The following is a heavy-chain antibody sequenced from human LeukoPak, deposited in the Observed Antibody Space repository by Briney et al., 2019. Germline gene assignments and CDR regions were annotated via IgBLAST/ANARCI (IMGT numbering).Heavy chain of an antibody. V-gene: IGHV3-7*01. CDR1: GFAFSDFL. CDR2: IRRDGNAR. Sequence: PGGSLRLSCAASGFAFSDFLMSWVRQAPGKGLEWVANIRRDGNARNYVPSVRGRFTISRDNAKNSLYLQMNSLTVEDTAVYHCATSHDSAGNDWGQGTLVTVSS. J-gene: IGHJ4*02. CDR3: ATSHDSAGND. D-gene: IGHD2-15*01.